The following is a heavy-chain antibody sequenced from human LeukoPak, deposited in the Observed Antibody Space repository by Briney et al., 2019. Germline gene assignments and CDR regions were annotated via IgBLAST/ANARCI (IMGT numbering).Heavy chain of an antibody. J-gene: IGHJ4*02. Sequence: ASVKVSCKASGYTFTSYAMHWVRQAPGQRLEWMGWINAGNGNTKYSQKFQGRVTITRDTYASTAYMELRSLRSEDTAVYYCARGYSSGGYQGGFDYWGQGALVTVSS. CDR1: GYTFTSYA. CDR2: INAGNGNT. CDR3: ARGYSSGGYQGGFDY. D-gene: IGHD6-19*01. V-gene: IGHV1-3*01.